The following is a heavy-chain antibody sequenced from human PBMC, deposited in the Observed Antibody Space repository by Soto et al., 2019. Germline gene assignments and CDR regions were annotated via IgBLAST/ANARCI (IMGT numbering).Heavy chain of an antibody. D-gene: IGHD2-2*02. CDR3: AIIDCSSTSRYSYYVMDV. CDR2: IYPGDPDT. CDR1: GESLSSWV. V-gene: IGHV5-51*01. J-gene: IGHJ6*02. Sequence: VVSMAIWRRGSGESLSSWVIGGARKKNGRGLERIGIIYPGDPDTRSSPSFQGQVTISADKSLSTAYLQWSSLKASDTAMYYCAIIDCSSTSRYSYYVMDVMGQGTTVSV.